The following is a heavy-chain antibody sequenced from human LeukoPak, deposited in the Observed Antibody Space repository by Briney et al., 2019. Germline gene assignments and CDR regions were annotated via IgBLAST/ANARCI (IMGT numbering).Heavy chain of an antibody. J-gene: IGHJ4*02. D-gene: IGHD3-10*01. CDR1: GGSFSGYY. CDR3: ARVRRPSITMVRGVIDY. V-gene: IGHV4-34*01. Sequence: SETLSLTCAVYGGSFSGYYWSWIRQPPGKGLEWIGEINHSGSTNCNPSLKSRVTISVDTSKNQFSLKLSSVTAADTAVYYCARVRRPSITMVRGVIDYWGQGTLVTVSS. CDR2: INHSGST.